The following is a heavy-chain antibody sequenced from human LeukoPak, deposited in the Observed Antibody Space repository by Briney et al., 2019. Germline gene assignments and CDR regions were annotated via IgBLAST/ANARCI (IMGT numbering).Heavy chain of an antibody. V-gene: IGHV3-9*01. CDR2: ISWNSGSI. D-gene: IGHD7-27*01. CDR3: ARESNWGFDY. CDR1: GFTFDDYA. Sequence: GGSLRLSCAASGFTFDDYAMHWVRQAPGKGLEWVSGISWNSGSIGYADSVKGRFTISRDNAKNSLYLQMNSLRAEDTAVYYCARESNWGFDYWGQGTLVTVSS. J-gene: IGHJ4*02.